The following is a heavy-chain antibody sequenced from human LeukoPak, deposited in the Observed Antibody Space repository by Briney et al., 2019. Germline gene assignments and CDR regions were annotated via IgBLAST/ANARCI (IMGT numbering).Heavy chain of an antibody. CDR2: ISWNSGSR. J-gene: IGHJ4*02. CDR3: AKALPGSYDFWSGFDY. V-gene: IGHV3-9*01. D-gene: IGHD3-3*01. CDR1: GFTFDDYA. Sequence: GGSLRLSCAASGFTFDDYAMHWVRQAPGKGLEWVSGISWNSGSRGYADSVKGRFTISRDNAKNSLYLQMNSLRADDTALYYCAKALPGSYDFWSGFDYWGQGTPVTVSS.